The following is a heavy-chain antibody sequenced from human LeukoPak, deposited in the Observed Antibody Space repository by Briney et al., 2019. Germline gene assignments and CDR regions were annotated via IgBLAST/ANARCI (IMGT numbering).Heavy chain of an antibody. J-gene: IGHJ3*02. D-gene: IGHD6-19*01. CDR1: GFTFSSYE. Sequence: GGSLRLSCAASGFTFSSYEMNWVRQAPGKGLEWVSYISSSGSTIYYADSVKGRFTTSRDNAKNSLYLQMNSLRAEDTAVYYCARDEWDSSGWYGGAFDIWGQGTMVTVSS. V-gene: IGHV3-48*03. CDR3: ARDEWDSSGWYGGAFDI. CDR2: ISSSGSTI.